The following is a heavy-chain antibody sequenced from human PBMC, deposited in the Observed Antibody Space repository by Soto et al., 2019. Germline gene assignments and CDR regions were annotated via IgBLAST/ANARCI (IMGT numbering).Heavy chain of an antibody. J-gene: IGHJ3*01. V-gene: IGHV1-69*13. D-gene: IGHD2-21*02. Sequence: SVKVSCKASGLTFSSSTLTWVRQAPGQGPEWMGGIIPFFGSVDYAQKFQDRVTITADVSTSTTYMELRSLRSEDTAVYYCARGHQYGGNSDAFEFWGQ. CDR2: IIPFFGSV. CDR3: ARGHQYGGNSDAFEF. CDR1: GLTFSSST.